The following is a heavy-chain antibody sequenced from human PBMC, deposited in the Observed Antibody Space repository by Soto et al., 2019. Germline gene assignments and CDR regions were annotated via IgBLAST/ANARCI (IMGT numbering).Heavy chain of an antibody. CDR2: MYPSGGT. Sequence: QVQLQESGPGLVAPSGTLSVTCAVYGVSISSSPWWSWLRQAPGKGLEWIGGMYPSGGTTSNPSLQNRVTISVDNTKNHLSLTLTSVTAAGTAVYYCARCLHCSNGGRFDPWGQGALVTVSS. D-gene: IGHD2-8*01. V-gene: IGHV4-4*02. J-gene: IGHJ5*02. CDR3: ARCLHCSNGGRFDP. CDR1: GVSISSSPW.